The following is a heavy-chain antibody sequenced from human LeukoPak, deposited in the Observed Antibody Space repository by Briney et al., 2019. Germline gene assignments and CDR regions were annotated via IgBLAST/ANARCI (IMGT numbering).Heavy chain of an antibody. V-gene: IGHV4-34*01. CDR3: AREALAVAGP. CDR1: GGSFSGYY. Sequence: SETLSLTCAVYGGSFSGYYWSWIRQPPGKGLEWIGEINHSGSTNYNPSLKSRVTISVDTSKNQFSLKLSSVTAADTAVYYCAREALAVAGPWGQGILVTVSS. CDR2: INHSGST. J-gene: IGHJ5*02. D-gene: IGHD6-19*01.